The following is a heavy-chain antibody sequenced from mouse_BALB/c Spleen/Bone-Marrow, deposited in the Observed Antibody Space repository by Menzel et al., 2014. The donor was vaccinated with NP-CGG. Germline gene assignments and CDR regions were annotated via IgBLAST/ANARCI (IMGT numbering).Heavy chain of an antibody. V-gene: IGHV4-1*02. J-gene: IGHJ3*01. D-gene: IGHD2-3*01. CDR1: GFDFSRYW. Sequence: EVQGVESGGGLVQPGGSLKLSCAASGFDFSRYWMSWVRQAPGKGLEWIGEINPESNTINYSPSLKDKFIISRDNAKNTLYLQMNKVRSEDTALYYCARLGYYGGFAYWGQGTPVTVSA. CDR2: INPESNTI. CDR3: ARLGYYGGFAY.